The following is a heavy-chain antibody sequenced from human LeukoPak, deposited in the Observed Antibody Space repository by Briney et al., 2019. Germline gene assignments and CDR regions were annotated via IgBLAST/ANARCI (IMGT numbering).Heavy chain of an antibody. J-gene: IGHJ5*02. D-gene: IGHD3-10*01. CDR2: ISAYNGNT. Sequence: GASVKVSCKASGYTFTSYGISWVRQAPGQGLEWMGWISAYNGNTNYAQKLQGRVTMTTDTSTSTAYMELRSLRSDDTAVYYCAPKKLVRGVSWFDPWGQGTLVTVSS. V-gene: IGHV1-18*01. CDR3: APKKLVRGVSWFDP. CDR1: GYTFTSYG.